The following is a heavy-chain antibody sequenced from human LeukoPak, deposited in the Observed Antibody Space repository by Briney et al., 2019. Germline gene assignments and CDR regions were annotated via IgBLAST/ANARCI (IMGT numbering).Heavy chain of an antibody. J-gene: IGHJ4*02. D-gene: IGHD3-22*01. CDR3: ARHTEYYYDSSGGEADY. CDR1: GYTFTSYG. Sequence: ASVKVSCKASGYTFTSYGISWVRQAPGQGLEWMGWISAYNGNTNYAQRLQSRVTMTTDTSTSTAYMELRSLRSDDTAVYYCARHTEYYYDSSGGEADYWGQGTLVTVSS. V-gene: IGHV1-18*01. CDR2: ISAYNGNT.